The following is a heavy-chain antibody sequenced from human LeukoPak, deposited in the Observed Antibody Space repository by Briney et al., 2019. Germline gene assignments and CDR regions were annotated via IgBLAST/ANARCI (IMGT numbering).Heavy chain of an antibody. CDR2: INPNSGGT. CDR3: ARDWGGSGSYRGDAFDI. V-gene: IGHV1-2*04. Sequence: ASVKVSCKASGYTFTGYYMHWVRQAPGQGLEWMGWINPNSGGTNYAQKFQGWVTMTRDTSTSTVYMELSSLRSEDTAVYYCARDWGGSGSYRGDAFDIWGQGTMVTVSS. CDR1: GYTFTGYY. J-gene: IGHJ3*02. D-gene: IGHD3-10*01.